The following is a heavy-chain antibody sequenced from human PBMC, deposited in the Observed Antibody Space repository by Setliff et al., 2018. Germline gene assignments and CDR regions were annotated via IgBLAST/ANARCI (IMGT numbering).Heavy chain of an antibody. D-gene: IGHD3-10*01. CDR1: GYTFTSYA. J-gene: IGHJ1*01. Sequence: GASVKVSCKASGYTFTSYAMHWVRQAPGQRLEWMGWINAGNGNTKYSQKFQGRVTITRDTSASTAYMELSSLRSEDTAVYYCARGASLDVGTMVRGYFQHWGQGTLVTVS. CDR2: INAGNGNT. CDR3: ARGASLDVGTMVRGYFQH. V-gene: IGHV1-3*01.